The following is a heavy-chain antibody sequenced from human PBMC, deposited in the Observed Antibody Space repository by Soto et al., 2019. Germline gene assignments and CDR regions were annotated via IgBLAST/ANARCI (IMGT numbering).Heavy chain of an antibody. CDR2: IFYSGST. J-gene: IGHJ5*02. D-gene: IGHD3-22*01. V-gene: IGHV4-39*01. CDR3: ARQSSGYYYGWFDP. CDR1: GGSMYESTYY. Sequence: SETLSLTCTVSGGSMYESTYYWGWIRQPPGKGLEWIGSIFYSGSTFYNPSLKSRITISVDTSKNQFSLKLSSVTAADTAVYYCARQSSGYYYGWFDPWGQGTLVTVYS.